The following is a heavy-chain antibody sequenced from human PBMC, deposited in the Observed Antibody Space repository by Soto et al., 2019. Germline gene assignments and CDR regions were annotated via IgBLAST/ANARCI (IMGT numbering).Heavy chain of an antibody. CDR1: GFSLSTSGVG. CDR2: IYWDDDK. D-gene: IGHD6-13*01. CDR3: AHTYSSSWYDRAEYFQH. Sequence: QITLKESGPTLVKPTQTLTLTCTFSGFSLSTSGVGVGWIRQPPGKALEWLALIYWDDDKRYSPSLKSRLTITKDTSKNQVVLTMTNIDPVDTATYYCAHTYSSSWYDRAEYFQHWGQGTLVTVSS. V-gene: IGHV2-5*02. J-gene: IGHJ1*01.